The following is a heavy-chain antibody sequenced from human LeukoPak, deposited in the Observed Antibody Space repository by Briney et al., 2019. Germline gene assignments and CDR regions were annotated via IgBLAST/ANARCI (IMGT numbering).Heavy chain of an antibody. D-gene: IGHD1/OR15-1a*01. V-gene: IGHV4-39*07. CDR1: GGSVSSSFSY. J-gene: IGHJ3*02. Sequence: SETLTLTCTVSGGSVSSSFSYWGWIRQTPGKGLEWIATFSYSGLYSYNPSLKSRVTISVDASKNQFFLEVRSVTAADTALFYCARGTKTPGSNNPFDMWGQGTKVTVSS. CDR3: ARGTKTPGSNNPFDM. CDR2: FSYSGLY.